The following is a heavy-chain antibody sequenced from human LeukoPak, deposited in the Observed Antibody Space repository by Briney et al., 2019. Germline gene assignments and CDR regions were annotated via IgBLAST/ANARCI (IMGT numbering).Heavy chain of an antibody. J-gene: IGHJ6*03. V-gene: IGHV4-59*01. D-gene: IGHD3-3*01. CDR3: ARASFGVAPAYYYMDV. CDR1: GGSISSYY. CDR2: IYYSGST. Sequence: SETLSLTCTVSGGSISSYYWSWIRQPPGKGLEWIGYIYYSGSTNYNPSLKSRVTISVDTSKNQFSLKLSSVTAADTAVYYCARASFGVAPAYYYMDVWGKGTTVTVSS.